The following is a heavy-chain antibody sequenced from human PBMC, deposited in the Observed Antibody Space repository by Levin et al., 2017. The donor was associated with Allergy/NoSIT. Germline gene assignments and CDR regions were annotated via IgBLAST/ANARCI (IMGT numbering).Heavy chain of an antibody. V-gene: IGHV4-30-4*01. CDR2: IYYSGST. CDR3: ARGPYDSSTPYYYYYGMDG. CDR1: GGSISSGDYY. J-gene: IGHJ6*02. Sequence: SQTLSLTCTVSGGSISSGDYYWSWIRQPPGKGLEWIGYIYYSGSTYYNPSLKSRVTISVDTSKNQFSLKLSSVTAADTAVYYCARGPYDSSTPYYYYYGMDGWGQGTTVTVSS. D-gene: IGHD3-22*01.